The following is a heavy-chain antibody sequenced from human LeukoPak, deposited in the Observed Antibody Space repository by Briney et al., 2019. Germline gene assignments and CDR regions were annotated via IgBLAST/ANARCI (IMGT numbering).Heavy chain of an antibody. V-gene: IGHV4-34*01. CDR1: GGSFSGYY. CDR2: INHSGST. D-gene: IGHD3-10*01. J-gene: IGHJ6*02. Sequence: SETLSLTCAVYGGSFSGYYWSWIRQPPGKGLEWIGEINHSGSTNYNPSLKSRVTISVDTSKNQFSLKLSSVTAADTAVYYCASRVVRGVLYYYYYGMDVWGQGTTVTVSS. CDR3: ASRVVRGVLYYYYYGMDV.